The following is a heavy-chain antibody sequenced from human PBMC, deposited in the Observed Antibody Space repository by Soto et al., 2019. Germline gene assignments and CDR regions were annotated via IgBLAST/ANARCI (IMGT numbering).Heavy chain of an antibody. V-gene: IGHV3-23*01. D-gene: IGHD2-21*02. CDR2: ISGSGGST. J-gene: IGHJ4*02. CDR1: GFTFSSYA. CDR3: AKSPVSVVTYFLVY. Sequence: EVQLLESGGGLVQPGGSLRLSCAASGFTFSSYAMSWVRQAPGKGLEWVSAISGSGGSTYYADSVKGRFTISRDNSKNTLYLQMDSLRAEDTAGYYCAKSPVSVVTYFLVYWGQGTLVTVSS.